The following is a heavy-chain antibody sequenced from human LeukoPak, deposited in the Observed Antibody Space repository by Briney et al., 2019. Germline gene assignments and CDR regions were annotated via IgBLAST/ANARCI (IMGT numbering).Heavy chain of an antibody. CDR1: GDSIYSYY. CDR3: ARVYQSAEYYFDY. CDR2: IYYTGST. V-gene: IGHV4-59*01. Sequence: SETLSLTCTVSGDSIYSYYWSWIRQPPGKGLKWIGYIYYTGSTDYHPSLKSRVTISLDTSKNQFSLKLTSVTAADTAVYYCARVYQSAEYYFDYWGQGNLVSVSS. D-gene: IGHD2-2*01. J-gene: IGHJ4*02.